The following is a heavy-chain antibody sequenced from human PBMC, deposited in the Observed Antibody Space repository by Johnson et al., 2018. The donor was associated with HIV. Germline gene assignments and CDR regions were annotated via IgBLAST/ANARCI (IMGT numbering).Heavy chain of an antibody. CDR1: EFTFSNYA. V-gene: IGHV3-30*04. Sequence: VESGGGVVQPGRSLRIYCAVSEFTFSNYAFHWVRLAPGKGLQWVAVISYDGTNKYYADSVKGRFTISRENSKDTLYLQMNSLKTEDTAVYYCTTEGEQQLLYAGEALDIWCQGTMVTVSS. D-gene: IGHD6-13*01. CDR2: ISYDGTNK. CDR3: TTEGEQQLLYAGEALDI. J-gene: IGHJ3*02.